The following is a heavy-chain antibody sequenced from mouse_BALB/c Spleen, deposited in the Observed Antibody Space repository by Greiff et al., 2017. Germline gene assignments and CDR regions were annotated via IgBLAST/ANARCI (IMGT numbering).Heavy chain of an antibody. CDR2: IWAGGST. CDR1: GFSLTSYG. CDR3: ARVRAGVVPSMDY. J-gene: IGHJ4*01. V-gene: IGHV2-9*02. D-gene: IGHD1-1*01. Sequence: VQVVESGPGLVAPSQSLSITCTVSGFSLTSYGVHWVRQPPGKGLEWLGVIWAGGSTNYNSALMSRLSISTDNSKSQVFLKMNSLQTDDTAVYYCARVRAGVVPSMDYWGQGTSVTGSS.